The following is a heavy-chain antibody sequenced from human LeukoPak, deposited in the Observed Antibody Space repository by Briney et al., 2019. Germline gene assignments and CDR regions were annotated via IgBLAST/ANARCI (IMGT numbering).Heavy chain of an antibody. V-gene: IGHV1-8*01. D-gene: IGHD4-17*01. CDR3: ARVGTTMTEYYFDY. CDR1: GYTFTSYD. Sequence: GASVKVSCKASGYTFTSYDINWVRQATGQGLEWMGWMNPNSGNTGYAQKFQGRVTMARNTSISTAYMELSSLRSEDTAVYYCARVGTTMTEYYFDYWGQGTLVTVSS. CDR2: MNPNSGNT. J-gene: IGHJ4*02.